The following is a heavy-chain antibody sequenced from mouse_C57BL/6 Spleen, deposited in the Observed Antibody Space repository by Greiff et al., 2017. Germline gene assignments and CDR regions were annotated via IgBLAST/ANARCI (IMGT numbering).Heavy chain of an antibody. CDR1: GYSITSGYY. D-gene: IGHD3-1*01. CDR2: ISYDGSN. J-gene: IGHJ2*01. CDR3: ARDRAFYNYFDY. Sequence: VQLQQSGPGLVKPSQSLSLTCSVTGYSITSGYYWNWIRQFPGNKLEWMGYISYDGSNNYNPSLKNRISITRDTSKNQFFLKLNSVTTEDTATYYCARDRAFYNYFDYWGQGTTLTVSS. V-gene: IGHV3-6*01.